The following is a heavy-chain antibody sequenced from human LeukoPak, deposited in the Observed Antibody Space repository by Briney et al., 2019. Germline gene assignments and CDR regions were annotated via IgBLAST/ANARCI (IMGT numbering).Heavy chain of an antibody. CDR2: ISYDGSSK. Sequence: GGSLRLSCAASGFTFSSYGIHWVRQAPGKGLEWVAVISYDGSSKDYADSVKGRFTISRDNSKNTLYLQMNSLRVEDTAVYYCAKRGYSGSDYWGQGALVTVSS. CDR1: GFTFSSYG. CDR3: AKRGYSGSDY. D-gene: IGHD5-12*01. J-gene: IGHJ4*02. V-gene: IGHV3-30*18.